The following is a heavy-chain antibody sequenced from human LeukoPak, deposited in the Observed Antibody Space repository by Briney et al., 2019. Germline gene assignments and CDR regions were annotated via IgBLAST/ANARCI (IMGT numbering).Heavy chain of an antibody. CDR3: ASKGYYYYDSSGNFSN. V-gene: IGHV3-7*01. CDR2: IKQDGSEK. Sequence: GGSLRLSCAASGFTFSSYWMSWVRQAPGKGLEWVANIKQDGSEKYYVDSVKGRFTISRDNSKNTLYLQMNSLRAEDTAVYYCASKGYYYYDSSGNFSNWGQGTLVTVSS. J-gene: IGHJ4*02. D-gene: IGHD3-22*01. CDR1: GFTFSSYW.